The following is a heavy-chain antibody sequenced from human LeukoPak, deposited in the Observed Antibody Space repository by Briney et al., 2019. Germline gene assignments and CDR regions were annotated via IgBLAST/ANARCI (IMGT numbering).Heavy chain of an antibody. CDR3: ARASIPIYYYYYMDV. D-gene: IGHD6-6*01. CDR2: MNPNSGNT. V-gene: IGHV1-8*01. CDR1: GYTFTSYD. Sequence: ASVKVSCKASGYTFTSYDINWVRQATGQGLEWMGWMNPNSGNTGYAQKFQGRVTMTRNTSISTAYMELSSLRSEDTAVYYCARASIPIYYYYYMDVWGKGTTVTVSS. J-gene: IGHJ6*03.